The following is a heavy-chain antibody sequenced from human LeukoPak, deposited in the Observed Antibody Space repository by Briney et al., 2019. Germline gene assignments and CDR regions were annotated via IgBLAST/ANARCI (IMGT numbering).Heavy chain of an antibody. D-gene: IGHD2-21*01. Sequence: PSETLSLTCSVSVGSISGSSYHWGWVRQSPGKALEWIGSMYYRGTTYENSSLRSRLTLSIDTSNNQFSLKLTSVTAADTAVYFCAREYSRSVVAGSRPDLWGQGLLVTVSS. CDR3: AREYSRSVVAGSRPDL. CDR2: MYYRGTT. CDR1: VGSISGSSYH. J-gene: IGHJ4*02. V-gene: IGHV4-39*02.